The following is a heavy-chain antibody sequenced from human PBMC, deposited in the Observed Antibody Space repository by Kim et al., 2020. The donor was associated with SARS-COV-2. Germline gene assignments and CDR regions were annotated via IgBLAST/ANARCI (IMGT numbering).Heavy chain of an antibody. CDR3: ARAGLVSKPSSPPGY. J-gene: IGHJ4*02. CDR2: INPNSGGT. D-gene: IGHD6-19*01. Sequence: ASVKVSCKASGYTFTGYYMHWVRQAPGQGLEWMGRINPNSGGTNYAQKFQGRVTMTRDTSISTAYMELSRLRSDDTAVYYCARAGLVSKPSSPPGYWGQGTLVTVSS. CDR1: GYTFTGYY. V-gene: IGHV1-2*06.